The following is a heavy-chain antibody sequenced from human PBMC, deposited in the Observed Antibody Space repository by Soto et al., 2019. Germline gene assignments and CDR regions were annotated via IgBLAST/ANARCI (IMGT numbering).Heavy chain of an antibody. CDR3: ARDAEWLFSPIDY. J-gene: IGHJ4*02. V-gene: IGHV3-30*04. CDR1: GFTFSSYA. D-gene: IGHD5-12*01. Sequence: PGGSLRLSCAASGFTFSSYAMHWVRQAPGKGLEWVALISSDESNKYYIDSVKGRFTISRDNSKNTLYLQMNSLRADDTAVYYCARDAEWLFSPIDYWGQGTLVTVSS. CDR2: ISSDESNK.